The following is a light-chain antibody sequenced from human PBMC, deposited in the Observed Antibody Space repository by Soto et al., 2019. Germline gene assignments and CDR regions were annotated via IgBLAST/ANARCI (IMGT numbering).Light chain of an antibody. J-gene: IGLJ2*01. Sequence: QSVLTQPPSVSAAPGQTVTISCSGGSSNIGNNYVSWYQQLPGAAPKLLIYDNNKRPSRIPDRFSGSKSGTSATLGITGLQTGDEADYYCRTWDSSLSALVFGGGTKLIVL. CDR2: DNN. CDR3: RTWDSSLSALV. CDR1: SSNIGNNY. V-gene: IGLV1-51*01.